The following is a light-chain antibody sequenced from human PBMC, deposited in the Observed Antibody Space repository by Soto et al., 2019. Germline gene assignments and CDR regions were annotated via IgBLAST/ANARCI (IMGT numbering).Light chain of an antibody. CDR2: GNS. V-gene: IGLV1-40*01. J-gene: IGLJ3*02. CDR1: SSNIGAIDD. CDR3: QSYDSSLSGWV. Sequence: QSVLTQPPSVSGAPGPRVTISCTGSSSNIGAIDDVHWYQQLPGTAPKLLIYGNSNRPSGVPDRFSGSKSGTSASLAITGLRAEDEADYYCQSYDSSLSGWVFGGGTKLTVL.